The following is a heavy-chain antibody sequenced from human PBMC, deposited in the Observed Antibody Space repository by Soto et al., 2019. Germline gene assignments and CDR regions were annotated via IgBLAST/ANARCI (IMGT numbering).Heavy chain of an antibody. CDR2: FSYDGIYK. D-gene: IGHD1-1*01. J-gene: IGHJ4*02. Sequence: QVQLAESGGGVVQPGRSLRLSCATSGFNFSDYAMHWVRQAPGKGPEYVAVFSYDGIYKFYADSVKGRFTISRDNSKNTLYLEMNNLRVEDTAVYFCAREGRNPSLRSSNCLDHRGQGTLVTVSS. CDR3: AREGRNPSLRSSNCLDH. CDR1: GFNFSDYA. V-gene: IGHV3-30-3*01.